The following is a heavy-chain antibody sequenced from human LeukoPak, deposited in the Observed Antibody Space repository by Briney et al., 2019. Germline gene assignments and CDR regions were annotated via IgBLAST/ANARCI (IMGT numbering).Heavy chain of an antibody. CDR3: AKTRKYSSGWLYYFDY. V-gene: IGHV3-48*03. J-gene: IGHJ4*02. Sequence: GGSLRLSCAASGFTFISYEMNWVRQAPGKGLEWVSYISSSGSTIYYADSVKGRFTISRDNAKNSLYLQMNSLRAEDTAVYYCAKTRKYSSGWLYYFDYWGQGTLVTVSS. D-gene: IGHD6-19*01. CDR2: ISSSGSTI. CDR1: GFTFISYE.